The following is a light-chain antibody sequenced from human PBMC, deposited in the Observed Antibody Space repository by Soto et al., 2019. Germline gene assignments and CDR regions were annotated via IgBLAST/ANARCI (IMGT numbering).Light chain of an antibody. CDR3: QQRSNWPLT. V-gene: IGKV3-11*01. J-gene: IGKJ3*01. Sequence: EIEMNQSPSTLAVSPGERVTLSCRASQSVSSYLAWYQQKPGQAPRLLIYDASNRATGIPARFSGSGSGTDFTLTISSLEPEDFAVYYCQQRSNWPLTFGPGTKVDIK. CDR2: DAS. CDR1: QSVSSY.